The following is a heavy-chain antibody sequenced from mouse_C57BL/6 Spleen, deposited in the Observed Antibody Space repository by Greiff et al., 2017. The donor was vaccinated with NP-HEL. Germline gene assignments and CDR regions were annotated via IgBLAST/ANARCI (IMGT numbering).Heavy chain of an antibody. CDR2: INPSTGGT. CDR1: GYSFTGYY. J-gene: IGHJ2*01. V-gene: IGHV1-42*01. CDR3: ARGGTTVVADY. D-gene: IGHD1-1*01. Sequence: EVQRVESGPELVKPGASVKISCKASGYSFTGYYMNWVKQSPEKSLEWIGEINPSTGGTTYNQKFKAKATLTVDKSSSTAYMQLKSLTSEDSAVYYCARGGTTVVADYWGQGTTLTVSS.